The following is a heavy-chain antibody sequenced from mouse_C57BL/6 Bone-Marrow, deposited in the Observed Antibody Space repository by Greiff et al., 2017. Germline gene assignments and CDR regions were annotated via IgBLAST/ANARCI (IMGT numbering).Heavy chain of an antibody. V-gene: IGHV1-63*01. CDR2: LYPGGGYT. J-gene: IGHJ4*01. Sequence: VKLQQSGAELVRPGTSVKMSCKASGYTFTNYWIGWAKQRPGHGLEWIGDLYPGGGYTNYNEKFKGKATLTADKSSSTAYMQFSSLTSEDSAIYYCARGRIYYGYDHAMDYWGQGTSVTVSS. CDR1: GYTFTNYW. D-gene: IGHD2-2*01. CDR3: ARGRIYYGYDHAMDY.